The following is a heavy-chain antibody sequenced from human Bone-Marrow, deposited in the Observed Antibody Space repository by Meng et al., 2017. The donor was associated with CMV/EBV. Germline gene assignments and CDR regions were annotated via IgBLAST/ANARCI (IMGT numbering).Heavy chain of an antibody. J-gene: IGHJ4*02. CDR3: AKGNYYDSSGYSCYFDY. V-gene: IGHV3-48*03. CDR1: GFTFSSYE. D-gene: IGHD3-22*01. Sequence: GESLKISCAASGFTFSSYEMNWVRQAPGKGLEWVSYISSSGSTIYYADSVKGRFTISRDNSKNSLYLQMNSLRTEDTALYYCAKGNYYDSSGYSCYFDYWGQGTLVTVPS. CDR2: ISSSGSTI.